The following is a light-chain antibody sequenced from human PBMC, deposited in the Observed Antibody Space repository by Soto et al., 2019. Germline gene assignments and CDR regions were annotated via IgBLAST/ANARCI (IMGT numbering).Light chain of an antibody. CDR3: AAWDDSLNGYV. Sequence: SVLTQPPSASGTPGQRVTISCSGSSSNIGSNTVNWYQQLPGTAPKLLIYSNNQRPSGVPDRFSGSKSGTSASLAISGLQSEDEADYCCAAWDDSLNGYVFGTGTKVTVL. CDR1: SSNIGSNT. V-gene: IGLV1-44*01. CDR2: SNN. J-gene: IGLJ1*01.